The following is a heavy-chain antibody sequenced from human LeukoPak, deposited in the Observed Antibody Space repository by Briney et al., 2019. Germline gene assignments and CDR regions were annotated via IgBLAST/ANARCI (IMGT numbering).Heavy chain of an antibody. V-gene: IGHV3-23*01. CDR1: GFTFSSSA. CDR3: ARVAGSSWFNFDY. J-gene: IGHJ4*02. D-gene: IGHD6-13*01. Sequence: GGSLRLSCAASGFTFSSSAMSWVRQAPGKGLEWVSAISNNGGYTYYADSVQGRFTISRDNSKNTLYLHMNSLRAEDTAVYYCARVAGSSWFNFDYWGQGTLVTVSS. CDR2: ISNNGGYT.